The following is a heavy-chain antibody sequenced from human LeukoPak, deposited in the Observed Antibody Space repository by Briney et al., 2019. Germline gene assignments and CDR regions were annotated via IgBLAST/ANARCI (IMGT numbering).Heavy chain of an antibody. V-gene: IGHV3-13*01. Sequence: GGSLRLSCAASGFTFSSYDMHWVRRATGKGLEWVSAIGTAGDTYYPGSVKGRFTISRENAKNSLYLQMNSLRAGDTAVYYCARNPSSGAYFDYWGQGTLVTVSS. CDR2: IGTAGDT. CDR3: ARNPSSGAYFDY. J-gene: IGHJ4*02. D-gene: IGHD3-22*01. CDR1: GFTFSSYD.